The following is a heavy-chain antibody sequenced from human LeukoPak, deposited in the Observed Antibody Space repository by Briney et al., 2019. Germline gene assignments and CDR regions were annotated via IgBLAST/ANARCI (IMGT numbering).Heavy chain of an antibody. D-gene: IGHD2-15*01. Sequence: QAGGSLRLSCAASGFTFSSYAMHWVRQAPGKGLEWVAVISYDGSNKYYADSVKGRFTISRDNSKNTLYLQMNSLRAEDTAVYYCARDGVVVIPLGFDIWGQGTMVTVSS. CDR1: GFTFSSYA. CDR3: ARDGVVVIPLGFDI. V-gene: IGHV3-30-3*01. CDR2: ISYDGSNK. J-gene: IGHJ3*02.